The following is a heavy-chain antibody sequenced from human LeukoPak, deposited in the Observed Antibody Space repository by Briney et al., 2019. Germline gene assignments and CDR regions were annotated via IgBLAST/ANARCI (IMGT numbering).Heavy chain of an antibody. CDR3: ARVGADGRSSDWFDH. Sequence: GGSLRLSCAAFGFTFSRSWMSWVRQAPGKGLEWVANIKQDGSQSYYVDSVKGRFTISRDSARNSLYLQMNNLRAEDTAVYYCARVGADGRSSDWFDHRGQGTLVTVSS. CDR2: IKQDGSQS. D-gene: IGHD6-6*01. CDR1: GFTFSRSW. V-gene: IGHV3-7*05. J-gene: IGHJ5*02.